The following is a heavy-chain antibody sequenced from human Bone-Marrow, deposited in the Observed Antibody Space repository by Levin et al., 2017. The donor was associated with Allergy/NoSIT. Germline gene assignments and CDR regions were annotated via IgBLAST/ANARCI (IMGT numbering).Heavy chain of an antibody. Sequence: GESLKISCAASGFSFSNYGMSWVRQAPGKGLEWVSGISGSGGSTYYPDSVKGRFTISRDNSRNTLYLQMNSLRAEDTALYYCAKHNYYGSGGPSYGMDAWGQGTTVTVSS. CDR2: ISGSGGST. D-gene: IGHD3-10*01. J-gene: IGHJ6*02. V-gene: IGHV3-23*01. CDR3: AKHNYYGSGGPSYGMDA. CDR1: GFSFSNYG.